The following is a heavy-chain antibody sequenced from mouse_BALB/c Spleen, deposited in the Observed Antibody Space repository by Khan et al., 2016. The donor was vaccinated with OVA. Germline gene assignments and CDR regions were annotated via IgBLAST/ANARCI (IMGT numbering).Heavy chain of an antibody. V-gene: IGHV6-6*02. J-gene: IGHJ2*01. CDR2: ISLKSDDYVT. CDR1: GFTFSNYW. CDR3: WILL. Sequence: EVKLEVSGGDLVQPGGSMKLSCVASGFTFSNYWMNWVRQTPEKGLEWVAEISLKSDDYVTHYAESVKGRFTISRDDSKSSVYLQMNNLKAEETGIYYCWILLWGQGTTLTVSS.